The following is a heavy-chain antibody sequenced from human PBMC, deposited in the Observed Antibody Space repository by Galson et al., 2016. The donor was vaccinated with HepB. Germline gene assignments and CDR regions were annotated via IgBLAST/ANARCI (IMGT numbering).Heavy chain of an antibody. D-gene: IGHD1-1*01. CDR2: IGGSGGSP. CDR3: ARGDYRVTTSGTYFDH. CDR1: GYTFSSYA. J-gene: IGHJ4*02. V-gene: IGHV3-23*01. Sequence: SLRLSCAASGYTFSSYAMSWVRQAPGKGLEWVSGIGGSGGSPYYADSVKGRITISRDNAKNSLSLQMNSLRAEDTAVYYCARGDYRVTTSGTYFDHWGQGTLVTVSS.